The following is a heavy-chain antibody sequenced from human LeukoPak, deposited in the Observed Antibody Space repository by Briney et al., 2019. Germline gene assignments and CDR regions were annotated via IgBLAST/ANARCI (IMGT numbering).Heavy chain of an antibody. CDR3: ARGTTVVTSNYYYMDV. CDR2: IIPIFGTA. D-gene: IGHD4-23*01. V-gene: IGHV1-69*13. J-gene: IGHJ6*03. Sequence: EASVKVSCKASGYTFTSYGISWVRQAPGQGLEWMGGIIPIFGTANYAQKFQGRVTITADESTSTAYMELSSLRSEDTAVYYCARGTTVVTSNYYYMDVWGKGTTVTVSS. CDR1: GYTFTSYG.